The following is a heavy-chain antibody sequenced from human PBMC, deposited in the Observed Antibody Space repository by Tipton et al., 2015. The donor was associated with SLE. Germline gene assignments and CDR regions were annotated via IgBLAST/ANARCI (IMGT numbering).Heavy chain of an antibody. Sequence: GLVKPSQTLSLTCAISGDSVSSNSAVWNWIRQSPSRGLEWLGRTYYRSKWYNDYAISVKSRITIKPDTSKNQFSLKLSSVTAADTAVYYCARDGWAVAAFDIWGQGTMVTVSS. J-gene: IGHJ3*02. CDR1: GDSVSSNSAV. D-gene: IGHD6-19*01. CDR2: TYYRSKWYN. V-gene: IGHV6-1*01. CDR3: ARDGWAVAAFDI.